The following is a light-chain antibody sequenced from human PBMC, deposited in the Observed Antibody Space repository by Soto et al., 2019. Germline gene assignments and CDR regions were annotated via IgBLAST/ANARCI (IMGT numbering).Light chain of an antibody. CDR3: QQSYSSPIT. J-gene: IGKJ5*01. V-gene: IGKV3-20*01. CDR2: STT. CDR1: QSISDT. Sequence: EIVLTQSPATLSLSPGARAPLSCRASQSISDTLAWYQQNPGQAPRLLIYSTTSRATGIPDRFSGSGSGTDFTVTISRLEPEDFAVYYCQQSYSSPITFGQGTRLEIK.